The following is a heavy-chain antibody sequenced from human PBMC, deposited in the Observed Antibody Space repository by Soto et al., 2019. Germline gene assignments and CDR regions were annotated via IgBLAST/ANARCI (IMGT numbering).Heavy chain of an antibody. D-gene: IGHD3-9*01. V-gene: IGHV1-2*04. CDR3: ASRVFDSLSAFDI. Sequence: ASVKVSCKASGYTFTGYYMHWVRQAPGQGLEWMGWINPNSGGTNYAQKFQGWVTMTRDTSISTAYMELSRLRSEDTAVYYCASRVFDSLSAFDIWGQGTMVTVSS. CDR2: INPNSGGT. J-gene: IGHJ3*02. CDR1: GYTFTGYY.